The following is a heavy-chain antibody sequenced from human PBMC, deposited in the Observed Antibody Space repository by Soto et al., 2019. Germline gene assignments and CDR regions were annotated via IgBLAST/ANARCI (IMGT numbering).Heavy chain of an antibody. V-gene: IGHV3-21*01. J-gene: IGHJ4*02. CDR2: ISSSSSYI. Sequence: EVQLVESGGGLVKPGGSLRLSCAASGFTFSSYSMNWVRQAPGKGLEWVSSISSSSSYIYYADSVKGRFTISRDNAKNSWYLQLNSLRAEDTAGYYCARVVSPDYYADYWGQGTLVTVSS. D-gene: IGHD3-10*01. CDR3: ARVVSPDYYADY. CDR1: GFTFSSYS.